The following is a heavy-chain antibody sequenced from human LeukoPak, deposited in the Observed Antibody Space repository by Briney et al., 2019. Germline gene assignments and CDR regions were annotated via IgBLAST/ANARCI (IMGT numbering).Heavy chain of an antibody. CDR3: ARRPLAGYYDSSGNYYYYYGMDV. Sequence: ASVKVSCKASGYTFTSYDINWVRQAPGQGLEWMGWMNPNSGNTGYAQKFQGRVTMTRNTSISTAYMELSSLRSEDTAVYYCARRPLAGYYDSSGNYYYYYGMDVWGQGTTVTVSS. CDR1: GYTFTSYD. J-gene: IGHJ6*02. D-gene: IGHD3-22*01. CDR2: MNPNSGNT. V-gene: IGHV1-8*01.